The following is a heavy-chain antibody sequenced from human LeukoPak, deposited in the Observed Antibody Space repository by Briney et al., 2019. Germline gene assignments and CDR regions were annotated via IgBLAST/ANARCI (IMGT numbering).Heavy chain of an antibody. CDR1: GGSISSSSYY. V-gene: IGHV4-39*01. Sequence: SETLSLTCTVSGGSISSSSYYWGWIRQPPGKGLEWIGSICYSGSTYYNPSLKSRVTISVDTSKNQFSLKLSSVTAADTAVYYCARLVVDGSGSYFTRPWGQGTLVTVSS. CDR3: ARLVVDGSGSYFTRP. D-gene: IGHD3-10*01. CDR2: ICYSGST. J-gene: IGHJ4*02.